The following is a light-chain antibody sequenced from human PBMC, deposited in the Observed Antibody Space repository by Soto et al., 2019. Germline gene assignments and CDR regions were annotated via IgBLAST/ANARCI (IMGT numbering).Light chain of an antibody. CDR3: QQYYVWHT. CDR1: QSVDSK. J-gene: IGKJ4*01. Sequence: EIVMTQSPATLSVSPGERAIFSCRASQSVDSKLAWYQQKLGQAPRLLIYDASTRATGIPARFSGSGSGTEFTLTISSLQSEDFAIYYCQQYYVWHTFGRGTKV. CDR2: DAS. V-gene: IGKV3D-15*01.